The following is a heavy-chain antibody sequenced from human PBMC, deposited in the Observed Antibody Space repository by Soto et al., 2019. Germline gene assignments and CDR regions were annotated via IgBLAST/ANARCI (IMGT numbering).Heavy chain of an antibody. Sequence: EVQLVESGGGLVQPGRSLRLSCAASGFTFDDYAMHWVRQAPGKGLEWVSGVSWNSGSIGYADSVKGRFTISRDNAKNSLYLQMNSLRAEDTALYYCAKAPGIAVAGFIDYWGQGTLVTVSS. V-gene: IGHV3-9*01. CDR3: AKAPGIAVAGFIDY. CDR2: VSWNSGSI. D-gene: IGHD6-19*01. J-gene: IGHJ4*02. CDR1: GFTFDDYA.